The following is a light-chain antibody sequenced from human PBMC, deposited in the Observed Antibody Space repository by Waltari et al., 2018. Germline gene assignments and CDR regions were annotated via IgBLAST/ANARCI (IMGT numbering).Light chain of an antibody. J-gene: IGKJ1*01. CDR2: GAS. CDR3: LQRSNWWT. CDR1: QSVSSS. Sequence: EIVMKQSPATLSLSPGERATLSCRASQSVSSSLAWYQQKPGQAPRLLIYGASSRATGIPDRFSGSGSGTDFTLTISSLEPEDVAVYYCLQRSNWWTFGQGTKVEIK. V-gene: IGKV3-15*01.